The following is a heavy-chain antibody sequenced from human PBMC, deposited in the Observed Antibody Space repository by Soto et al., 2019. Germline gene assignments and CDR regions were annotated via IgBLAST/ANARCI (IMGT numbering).Heavy chain of an antibody. CDR1: GFTFSSYS. CDR3: ASPFDYYDSSGYPLGY. V-gene: IGHV3-48*02. CDR2: ISSSSSTI. J-gene: IGHJ4*02. D-gene: IGHD3-22*01. Sequence: PGGSLRLSCAASGFTFSSYSMNWVRQAPGKGLEWVSYISSSSSTIYYADSVKGRFTISRDNAKNSLYLQMNSLRDEDTAVYYCASPFDYYDSSGYPLGYWGQGTLVTVSS.